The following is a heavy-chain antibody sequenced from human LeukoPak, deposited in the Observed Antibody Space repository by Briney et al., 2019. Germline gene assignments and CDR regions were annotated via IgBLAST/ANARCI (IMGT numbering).Heavy chain of an antibody. D-gene: IGHD2/OR15-2a*01. CDR1: GFTFTSYG. V-gene: IGHV3-33*01. CDR2: IWYDGSNK. Sequence: PGGSLRLSCATSGFTFTSYGMHWVRQAPGKGLEWVAVIWYDGSNKYYADSVKGRFTISRDDSKNTLYLQMNSLRAEDTAVYYCARDRVIDWGQGTLVTVSS. J-gene: IGHJ4*02. CDR3: ARDRVID.